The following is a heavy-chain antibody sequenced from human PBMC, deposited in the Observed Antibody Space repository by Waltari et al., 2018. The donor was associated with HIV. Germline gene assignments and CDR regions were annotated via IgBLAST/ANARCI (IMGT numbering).Heavy chain of an antibody. D-gene: IGHD3-16*01. CDR2: IRRGNNEK. Sequence: LVESGGGVVKTGGSIRLTCEASGFELRHYSMNWVRQSTRTGLEWVASIRRGNNEKHYLDSVRGRFAISRDISESSVYLQMESLKEDDTATYFCVRDDPGYGPIDYWGQGTLVTV. CDR1: GFELRHYS. CDR3: VRDDPGYGPIDY. J-gene: IGHJ4*02. V-gene: IGHV3-21*04.